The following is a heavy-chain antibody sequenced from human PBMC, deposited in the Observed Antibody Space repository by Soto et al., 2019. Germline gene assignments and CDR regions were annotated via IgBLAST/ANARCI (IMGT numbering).Heavy chain of an antibody. CDR1: GYTLTDLS. CDR2: FDPDDGET. V-gene: IGHV1-24*01. Sequence: GASGKVSCKVSGYTLTDLSMNWVRQAPGKGLEWMGGFDPDDGETSYAQKFQGRVTMTEDTSTHTAYMELSSLRSEDTAVYYCATLGLCSSTSCPSSLYYFGMDVWGQGTTVTVSS. D-gene: IGHD2-2*01. CDR3: ATLGLCSSTSCPSSLYYFGMDV. J-gene: IGHJ6*02.